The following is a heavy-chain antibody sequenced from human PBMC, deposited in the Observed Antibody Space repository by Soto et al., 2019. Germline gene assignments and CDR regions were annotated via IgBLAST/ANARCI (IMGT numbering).Heavy chain of an antibody. V-gene: IGHV3-23*01. Sequence: GGSLRLSCAASGFTFSSYAMSWVRQAPGKGLEWVSAISGSVGSTYYADSVKGRFTISRDNSKNTLYLQMNSLRAEDTAVYYCAKKLLLGYCSSTSCYVPFDYWGQGTLVTVSS. J-gene: IGHJ4*02. CDR1: GFTFSSYA. CDR3: AKKLLLGYCSSTSCYVPFDY. D-gene: IGHD2-2*01. CDR2: ISGSVGST.